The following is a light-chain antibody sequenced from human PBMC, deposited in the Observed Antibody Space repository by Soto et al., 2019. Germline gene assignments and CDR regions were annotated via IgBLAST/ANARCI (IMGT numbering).Light chain of an antibody. CDR1: HRPSRSDGNTH. J-gene: IGKJ5*01. CDR2: KVS. V-gene: IGKV2-30*02. Sequence: VGSTKPPGSLPVTLGLSAFISCTCSHRPSRSDGNTHLSWFHHRTGQSPKHLIYKVSNPDSGVPDKFSGSVSGTDVTVKISRVEAEDGGVYYCMQGSHWPPITFGQGTRLESK. CDR3: MQGSHWPPIT.